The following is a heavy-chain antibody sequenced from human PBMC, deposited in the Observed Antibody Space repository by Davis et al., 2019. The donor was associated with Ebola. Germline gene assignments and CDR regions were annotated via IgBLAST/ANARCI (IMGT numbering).Heavy chain of an antibody. D-gene: IGHD2-21*02. CDR1: GYTFSSYP. J-gene: IGHJ4*02. CDR3: ARGPSVATAHYFDF. Sequence: ASVKVSCKASGYTFSSYPIHWVRQAPGQRLEWMGWINDGNGHTKYSQKFQGRVTITRDTSASTAYMELSSLRSEDTAVYYCARGPSVATAHYFDFWGQGTLVTVSS. V-gene: IGHV1-3*01. CDR2: INDGNGHT.